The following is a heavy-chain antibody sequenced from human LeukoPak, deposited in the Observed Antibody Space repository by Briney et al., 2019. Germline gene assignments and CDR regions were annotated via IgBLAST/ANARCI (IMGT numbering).Heavy chain of an antibody. D-gene: IGHD4-17*01. J-gene: IGHJ6*03. V-gene: IGHV3-30*18. CDR3: AKEGYGDLYYYYYYYMDV. Sequence: PGGSLRLSCAASGFTFSSYGMHWVRQAPGKGLEWVAVIFYDGSNKYYADSVKGRLTISRDNPKNTLYLQMNSLRAEDTAVYYCAKEGYGDLYYYYYYYMDVWGKGATVTISS. CDR2: IFYDGSNK. CDR1: GFTFSSYG.